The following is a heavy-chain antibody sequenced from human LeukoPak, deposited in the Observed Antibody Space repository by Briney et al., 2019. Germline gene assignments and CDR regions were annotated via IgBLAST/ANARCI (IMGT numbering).Heavy chain of an antibody. J-gene: IGHJ4*02. V-gene: IGHV5-51*01. CDR1: GYIFTSYW. CDR3: AKLSTTMAVDY. Sequence: GESLKISCKVSGYIFTSYWIAWVRQMPETGLEWMGIIYPGDSDTRYSPSFQGQVTISADKSISTAYLQWSSLKASDTAMYYCAKLSTTMAVDYWGQGTLVTVSS. D-gene: IGHD5-18*01. CDR2: IYPGDSDT.